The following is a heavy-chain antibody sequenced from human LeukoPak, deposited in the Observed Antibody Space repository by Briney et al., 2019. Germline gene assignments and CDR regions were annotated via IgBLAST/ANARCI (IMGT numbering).Heavy chain of an antibody. Sequence: GGSRRPSLAALDLTLRPTGTHGFGQAPGKGLEWVAYISDDGNTKYYVESVKGRFTVSRDNSKSTLYLQMDSLRAVDTADYYCARRGSYYLFDYWGQGSLVTVSS. J-gene: IGHJ4*02. CDR2: ISDDGNTK. CDR1: DLTLRPTG. CDR3: ARRGSYYLFDY. V-gene: IGHV3-30*03. D-gene: IGHD1-26*01.